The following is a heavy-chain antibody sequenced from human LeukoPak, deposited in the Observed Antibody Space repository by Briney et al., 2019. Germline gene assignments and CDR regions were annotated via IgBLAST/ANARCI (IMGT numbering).Heavy chain of an antibody. CDR2: IKQDGSEK. CDR1: GFSFSSYW. J-gene: IGHJ5*02. CDR3: ARDHIMGYDFWSGYYP. D-gene: IGHD3-3*01. Sequence: GGSLRLSCAASGFSFSSYWMSWVRQAPGKGLEWVANIKQDGSEKYYVDSVKGRFTISRDNANNSLYMQMTSLRAEDTAVYYCARDHIMGYDFWSGYYPWGQGTLVTVSS. V-gene: IGHV3-7*01.